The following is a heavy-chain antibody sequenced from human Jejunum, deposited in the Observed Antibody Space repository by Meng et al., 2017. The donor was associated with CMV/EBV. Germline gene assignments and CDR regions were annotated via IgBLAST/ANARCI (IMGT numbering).Heavy chain of an antibody. CDR1: GDSISGSTYY. Sequence: QLQLPESGPGLVKPSETLSLTCIVSGDSISGSTYYWGWIRQPPGKGLEWIGNIYYSGSTYYTPSLKSRVSISVDTSTNQFSLRLSSVTAADTAVYYCARMTYSSSPVDWGQGTLVTVSS. CDR3: ARMTYSSSPVD. CDR2: IYYSGST. D-gene: IGHD6-6*01. J-gene: IGHJ4*02. V-gene: IGHV4-39*07.